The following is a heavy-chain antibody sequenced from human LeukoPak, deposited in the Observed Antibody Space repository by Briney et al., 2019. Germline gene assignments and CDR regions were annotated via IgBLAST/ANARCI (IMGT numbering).Heavy chain of an antibody. J-gene: IGHJ4*02. D-gene: IGHD2-21*02. Sequence: QPGGSLRLSCAASGFVLSDYGMHWVRQAPGKGLEWVAFVRHDGSNEYYADSVKGRFTISREKSKNTLYLQMRSLRAEDTAVYSCAREHGGGYHSEGPKLWGLGTLVTVSA. CDR3: AREHGGGYHSEGPKL. CDR2: VRHDGSNE. CDR1: GFVLSDYG. V-gene: IGHV3-30*02.